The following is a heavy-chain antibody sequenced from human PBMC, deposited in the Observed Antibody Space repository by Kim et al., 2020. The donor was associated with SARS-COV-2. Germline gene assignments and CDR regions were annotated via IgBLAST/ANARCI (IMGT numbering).Heavy chain of an antibody. Sequence: SETLSLTCAVYGGSFSGYYWSWIRQPPGKGLEWIGEINHSGSTNYNPSLKSRVTISVDTSKNQFSLKLSSVTAADTAVYYCARRGRMGAGLDYWGQGTLV. D-gene: IGHD3-16*01. J-gene: IGHJ4*02. CDR2: INHSGST. V-gene: IGHV4-34*01. CDR3: ARRGRMGAGLDY. CDR1: GGSFSGYY.